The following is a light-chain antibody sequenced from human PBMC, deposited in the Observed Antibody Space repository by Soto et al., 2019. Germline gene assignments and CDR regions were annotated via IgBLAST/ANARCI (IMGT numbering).Light chain of an antibody. Sequence: QSVLTQPRSVSGSPAQSVAISCTGTNRDVGAYRYVSWYQQHPGKAPKLVIYDVNRRPSGVPDRFSGSKSGNTASLTISGLQSDDEADYYCSSYTSSRAYVFGIGTKVTVL. V-gene: IGLV2-11*01. J-gene: IGLJ1*01. CDR3: SSYTSSRAYV. CDR2: DVN. CDR1: NRDVGAYRY.